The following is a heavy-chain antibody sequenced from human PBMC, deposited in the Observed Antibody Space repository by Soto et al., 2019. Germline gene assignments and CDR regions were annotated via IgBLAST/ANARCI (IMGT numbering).Heavy chain of an antibody. CDR3: ARGQVLRYFDWLSGDNWFDP. J-gene: IGHJ5*02. CDR2: INHSGST. D-gene: IGHD3-9*01. Sequence: PSETLSLTCAVYGGYFSGYYWSWIRQPPGKGLEWIGEINHSGSTNYNPSLKSRVTISVDTSKNQFSLKLSSVTAADTAVYYCARGQVLRYFDWLSGDNWFDPWGQGTLVTVSS. CDR1: GGYFSGYY. V-gene: IGHV4-34*01.